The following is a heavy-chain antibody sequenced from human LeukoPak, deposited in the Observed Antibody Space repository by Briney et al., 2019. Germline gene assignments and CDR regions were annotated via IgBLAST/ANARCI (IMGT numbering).Heavy chain of an antibody. J-gene: IGHJ3*02. CDR1: GFTFSSYS. CDR2: ISSSSSYI. CDR3: ARSPSMQDAFDI. D-gene: IGHD2/OR15-2a*01. V-gene: IGHV3-21*01. Sequence: GGSLRLSCAASGFTFSSYSMNWVRQAPGKGLEWVSSISSSSSYIYYADSVKGRFTISRDNAKNSLYLQKNSLRAEDTAVYYCARSPSMQDAFDIWGQGTMVTVSS.